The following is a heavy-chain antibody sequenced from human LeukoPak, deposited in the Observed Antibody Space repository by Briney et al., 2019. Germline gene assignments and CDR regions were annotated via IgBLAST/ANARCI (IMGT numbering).Heavy chain of an antibody. CDR2: IYTSGST. V-gene: IGHV4-4*07. Sequence: SETLSLTSTVSGGSISSYYWSWIRQPAGKGLEWIGRIYTSGSTNYNPSLKSRVTMSVDTSKNQFSLKLSSVTAADTAVYYCAREFSWSGFFDYWGQGTLVTVSS. J-gene: IGHJ4*02. CDR3: AREFSWSGFFDY. CDR1: GGSISSYY. D-gene: IGHD3-3*01.